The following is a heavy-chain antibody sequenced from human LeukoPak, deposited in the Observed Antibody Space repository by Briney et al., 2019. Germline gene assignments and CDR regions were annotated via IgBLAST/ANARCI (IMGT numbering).Heavy chain of an antibody. V-gene: IGHV4-34*01. CDR3: ARDPGY. Sequence: SETLSLTCAVYGGSLSGYYWSWIRQPPGKGLEWIGEINHSGSTNYNPSLKSRVTISVDTSKNQFSLKLSSVTAADTAVYYCARDPGYWGQGTLVTVSS. CDR1: GGSLSGYY. CDR2: INHSGST. J-gene: IGHJ4*02.